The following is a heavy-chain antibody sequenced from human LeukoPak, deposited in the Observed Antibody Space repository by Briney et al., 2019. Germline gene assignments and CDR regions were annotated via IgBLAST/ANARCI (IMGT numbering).Heavy chain of an antibody. Sequence: GGSLRLSCAASGFTFSSYAMSWVRQAPGKGLEWVSAISGSGGSTYYADSVKGRFTISRDNSKNTLYLQMNSLRAEDTAVYYCARGGSYYYGSGSYRTRYYGMGVWGQGTTVTVSS. V-gene: IGHV3-23*01. J-gene: IGHJ6*02. CDR2: ISGSGGST. CDR1: GFTFSSYA. D-gene: IGHD3-10*01. CDR3: ARGGSYYYGSGSYRTRYYGMGV.